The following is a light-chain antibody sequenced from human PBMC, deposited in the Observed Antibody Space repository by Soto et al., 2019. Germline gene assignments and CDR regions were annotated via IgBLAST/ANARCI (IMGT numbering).Light chain of an antibody. J-gene: IGKJ2*01. CDR2: EAS. V-gene: IGKV3-11*01. Sequence: EIVLTQSPATLSLSPGERATLSCRASQSISSYFAWYQQKPGQAPRLLIYEASKRATGIPARFSGSGSGTDFTLSISSLEPEYFVVYYCHLRSNWPPEYTFGQGTKPEIK. CDR3: HLRSNWPPEYT. CDR1: QSISSY.